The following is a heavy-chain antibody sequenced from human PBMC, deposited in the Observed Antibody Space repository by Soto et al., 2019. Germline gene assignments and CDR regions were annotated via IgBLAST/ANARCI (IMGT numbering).Heavy chain of an antibody. CDR1: GFTFSSYG. J-gene: IGHJ4*02. CDR2: IWYDGSNK. Sequence: GGSLRLSCAASGFTFSSYGMHWVRQAPGKGLEWVAVIWYDGSNKYYADSVKGRFTISRDNSKNTLYLQMNSLRAEDTAVYYCARLHSSSSYHYFDYWGQGTLVTVSS. CDR3: ARLHSSSSYHYFDY. D-gene: IGHD6-6*01. V-gene: IGHV3-33*01.